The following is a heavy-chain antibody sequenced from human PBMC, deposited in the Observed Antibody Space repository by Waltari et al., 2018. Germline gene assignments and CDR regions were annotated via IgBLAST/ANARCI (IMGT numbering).Heavy chain of an antibody. CDR2: ISYDGSNK. D-gene: IGHD2-15*01. V-gene: IGHV3-30-3*01. Sequence: QVQLVESGGGVVQPGRSLRLSCAASGFTFSSYAMHWVRQAPGKGLEWVAVISYDGSNKYYADSVKGRFTISRDNSKNPLYLQMNSLRAEDTAVYYCATDVVVAATTDYWGQGTLVTVSS. CDR3: ATDVVVAATTDY. J-gene: IGHJ4*02. CDR1: GFTFSSYA.